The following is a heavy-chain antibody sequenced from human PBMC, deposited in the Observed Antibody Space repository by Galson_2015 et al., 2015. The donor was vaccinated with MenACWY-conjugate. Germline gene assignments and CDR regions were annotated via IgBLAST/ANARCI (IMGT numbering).Heavy chain of an antibody. Sequence: SVKVSCKASGYTFTSYGISWVRQAPGQGLEWMGWISAYNGNTNYAQKLQGRVTMTTDTSTSTAYMELRSLRSDDTAVYYCATEDEKNPVVPAAIGVYWGQGTLVTVSS. D-gene: IGHD2-2*01. CDR1: GYTFTSYG. V-gene: IGHV1-18*01. J-gene: IGHJ4*02. CDR3: ATEDEKNPVVPAAIGVY. CDR2: ISAYNGNT.